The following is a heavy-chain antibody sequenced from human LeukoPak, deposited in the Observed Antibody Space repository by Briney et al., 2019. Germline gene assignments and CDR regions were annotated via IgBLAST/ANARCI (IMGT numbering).Heavy chain of an antibody. D-gene: IGHD2-2*01. J-gene: IGHJ6*03. V-gene: IGHV1-69*05. CDR3: ASSAYCSSTSCFLSFHYYYMDV. CDR2: IIPIFGTA. Sequence: ASVKVSCKASGGTFSSYAISWVRQAPGQGLEWMGGIIPIFGTANYAQKFQGRVTITTDESTSTAYMELSSLRSEDTAVYYCASSAYCSSTSCFLSFHYYYMDVWGKGTTVTVS. CDR1: GGTFSSYA.